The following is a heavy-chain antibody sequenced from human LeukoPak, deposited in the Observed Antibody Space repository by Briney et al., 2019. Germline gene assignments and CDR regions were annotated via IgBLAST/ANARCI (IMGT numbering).Heavy chain of an antibody. CDR1: GRSISSSSYY. Sequence: SEALSLTCTVSGRSISSSSYYWGWIRQPPGMGLEWIGSIYYSGTTYYNPSLKSRVTISVDTSKNQFSLKLTSVTAADTAVYYCARQEQLVRNIDYWGQGTLVTVSS. D-gene: IGHD6-13*01. V-gene: IGHV4-39*01. J-gene: IGHJ4*02. CDR3: ARQEQLVRNIDY. CDR2: IYYSGTT.